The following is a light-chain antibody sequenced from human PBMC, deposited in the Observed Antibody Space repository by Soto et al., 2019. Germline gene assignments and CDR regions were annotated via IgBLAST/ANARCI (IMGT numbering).Light chain of an antibody. Sequence: EIVMTQSPATLSVSPGERATLSCRASQSVSINLAWYQQKPGQAPRLLIYGASTRATGIPARFSGSGSGTEFTLTISSLQSEDFAVYYCQQYNNWPWTFGQGTKV. CDR3: QQYNNWPWT. CDR1: QSVSIN. CDR2: GAS. J-gene: IGKJ1*01. V-gene: IGKV3-15*01.